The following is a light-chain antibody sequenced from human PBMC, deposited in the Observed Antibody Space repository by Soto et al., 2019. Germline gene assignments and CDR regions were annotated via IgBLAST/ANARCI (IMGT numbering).Light chain of an antibody. CDR3: LQHNSDPRT. V-gene: IGKV1-17*01. J-gene: IGKJ1*01. CDR2: AAS. Sequence: DIQMTQSPSSLSASVGDRVTITCRASQGIRNDLSWYQQKPGKAPKRLICAASSLHSGVPSRFSVSGSGTEFTLTISSLQPEDFATYYCLQHNSDPRTFGQGTKVEIK. CDR1: QGIRND.